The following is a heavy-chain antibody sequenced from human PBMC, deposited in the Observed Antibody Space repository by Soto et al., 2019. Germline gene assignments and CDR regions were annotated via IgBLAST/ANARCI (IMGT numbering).Heavy chain of an antibody. J-gene: IGHJ4*02. V-gene: IGHV1-69*02. CDR3: ASSSRVLFDY. Sequence: QVQLVQSGAEVKKPGSSVKVSCKASGGTFSSYSISWVRQAPGQGLEWMGRIIPILGIANYAQKFQGRVTITADKSTSTAYMELSSLRSEDTAVYCCASSSRVLFDYWGQGTLVTVSS. CDR2: IIPILGIA. D-gene: IGHD3-10*01. CDR1: GGTFSSYS.